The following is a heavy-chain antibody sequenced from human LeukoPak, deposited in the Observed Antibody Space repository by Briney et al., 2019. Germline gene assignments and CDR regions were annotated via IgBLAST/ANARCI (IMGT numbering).Heavy chain of an antibody. CDR1: GYTFSEFE. V-gene: IGHV1-8*01. CDR2: MNPDSGNT. J-gene: IGHJ4*02. CDR3: ARLRYSGFDY. D-gene: IGHD1-26*01. Sequence: GASVKVSCKASGYTFSEFEIHWVRQATGQGLEWMGWMNPDSGNTDYAEKFQGRLTMTRTTSTTTAYMELSSQGSEDTAVYYCARLRYSGFDYWGQGTLVTVSS.